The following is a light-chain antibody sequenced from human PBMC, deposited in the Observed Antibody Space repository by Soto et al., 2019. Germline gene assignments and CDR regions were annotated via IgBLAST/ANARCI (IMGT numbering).Light chain of an antibody. J-gene: IGKJ5*01. CDR1: QSISSY. Sequence: DIQMTQTPSSLCGYEDDGGSSTCRASQSISSYLNWYQQKPGKAPKLLIYAASSLQSGVPSRFSGSGSGTDFTLTISCLQPEDFATYYCQHSYRTPHTFRQGTRLEIK. CDR2: AAS. CDR3: QHSYRTPHT. V-gene: IGKV1-39*01.